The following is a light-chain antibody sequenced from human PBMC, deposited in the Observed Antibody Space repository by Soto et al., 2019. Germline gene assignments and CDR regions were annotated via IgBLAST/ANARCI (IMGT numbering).Light chain of an antibody. CDR3: QVWDSSSDHVV. CDR1: NIGSKS. Sequence: SYELTQPPSVSVAPGQTARITCGGTNIGSKSVHWYQQKQGQAPVLVVYDDSDRPSGIPERFSGSNSGNTATLIISRVEAGDEADYYGQVWDSSSDHVVFGGGTKLTVL. J-gene: IGLJ2*01. CDR2: DDS. V-gene: IGLV3-21*02.